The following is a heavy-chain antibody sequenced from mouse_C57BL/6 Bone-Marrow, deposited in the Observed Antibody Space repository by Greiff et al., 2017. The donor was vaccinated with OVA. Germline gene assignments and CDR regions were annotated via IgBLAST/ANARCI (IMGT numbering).Heavy chain of an antibody. CDR2: IWSGGST. CDR3: ARKDWFAY. J-gene: IGHJ3*01. Sequence: QVQLKESGPGLVQPSQRLSITCTVSGFSFTSYGVHWVRQSPGKGLEWLGVIWSGGSTDYNAAFISRLSISKDNSKSQVFFKMNSLQADDTAIYYCARKDWFAYWGQGTLVTVSA. V-gene: IGHV2-2*01. CDR1: GFSFTSYG.